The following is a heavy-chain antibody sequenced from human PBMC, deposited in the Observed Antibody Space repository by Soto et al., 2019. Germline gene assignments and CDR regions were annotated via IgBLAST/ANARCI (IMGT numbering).Heavy chain of an antibody. D-gene: IGHD6-19*01. CDR3: ARGKVAVAGTGFCFGP. Sequence: SVKVSCKASGGTFSSYAISWVRQAPGQGLEWMGGIIPIFGTANYAQKFQGRVTITADESTSTAYMELRSLRSEDTAVYYCARGKVAVAGTGFCFGPWGQGTLVTVSS. J-gene: IGHJ5*02. CDR2: IIPIFGTA. V-gene: IGHV1-69*13. CDR1: GGTFSSYA.